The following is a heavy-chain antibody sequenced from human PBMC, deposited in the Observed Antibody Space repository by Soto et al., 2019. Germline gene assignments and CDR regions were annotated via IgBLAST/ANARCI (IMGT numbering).Heavy chain of an antibody. CDR2: IYSTGRT. V-gene: IGHV3-66*01. D-gene: IGHD3-9*01. Sequence: GGSLTLSCIGSGFTVTTSYMSWVRQAPGKGLEWVSFIYSTGRTHYADSVNNRFTVSRDNSKNTLYLQMNSLRAEDTAVYYCARLNYDILTGYFDYWGQGTLVTVSS. CDR3: ARLNYDILTGYFDY. J-gene: IGHJ4*02. CDR1: GFTVTTSY.